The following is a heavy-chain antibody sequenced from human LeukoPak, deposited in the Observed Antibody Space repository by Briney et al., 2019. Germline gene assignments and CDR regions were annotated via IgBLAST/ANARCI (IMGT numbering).Heavy chain of an antibody. D-gene: IGHD3-10*01. V-gene: IGHV3-48*01. CDR1: GFTFSSYS. CDR2: ISSSSSTI. Sequence: PGGSLRLSCAASGFTFSSYSMNWVRQAPGKGLKWVSYISSSSSTIYYADSVKGRFTISRDNAKNSLYLQMNSLRAEDTAVYYCASPGPYYGSGSYRYWGQGTLVTVSS. J-gene: IGHJ4*02. CDR3: ASPGPYYGSGSYRY.